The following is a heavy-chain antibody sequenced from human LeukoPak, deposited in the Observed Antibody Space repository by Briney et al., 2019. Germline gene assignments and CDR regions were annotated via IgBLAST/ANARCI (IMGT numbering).Heavy chain of an antibody. Sequence: QAGGSLRLSCAAPGFTFSSYAMSWVRQAPGKGLEWVSAISGSGGSTYYADSVKGRFTISRDNSKNTRYLQMKSLRAEDTAVYYCATDPVGATIDRAFDIWGQGTMVTVSS. CDR3: ATDPVGATIDRAFDI. D-gene: IGHD1-26*01. J-gene: IGHJ3*02. CDR2: ISGSGGST. CDR1: GFTFSSYA. V-gene: IGHV3-23*01.